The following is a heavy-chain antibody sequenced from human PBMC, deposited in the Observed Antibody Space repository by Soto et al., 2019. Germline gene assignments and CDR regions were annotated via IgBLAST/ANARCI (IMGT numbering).Heavy chain of an antibody. J-gene: IGHJ6*02. Sequence: QIQLQESGPGLVRPSQTLSLTCTVSGGSLNSDHYHWTWIRQAPGKGLEWIGYIHYTGSVRYNPSLQSRITMSVDTSKNLFSLNLSSVTAADTAVYFCVREDDGGDRDYYGLDVWGQGTMVTVSS. CDR3: VREDDGGDRDYYGLDV. CDR2: IHYTGSV. D-gene: IGHD2-21*02. CDR1: GGSLNSDHYH. V-gene: IGHV4-30-4*01.